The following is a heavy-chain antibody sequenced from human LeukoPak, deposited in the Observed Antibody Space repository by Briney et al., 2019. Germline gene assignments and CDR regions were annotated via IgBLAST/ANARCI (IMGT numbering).Heavy chain of an antibody. D-gene: IGHD3-10*01. CDR2: IRYDGSNK. CDR1: GFTFSSYG. Sequence: GGSLRLSCAASGFTFSSYGMHWVRQAPGKGLEWVAFIRYDGSNKYHADSVKGRFTISRDNSKNTLFLQMNRLRAEDTAVYYCAKEGFGETDLDYWGQGTLVTVSS. CDR3: AKEGFGETDLDY. J-gene: IGHJ4*02. V-gene: IGHV3-30*02.